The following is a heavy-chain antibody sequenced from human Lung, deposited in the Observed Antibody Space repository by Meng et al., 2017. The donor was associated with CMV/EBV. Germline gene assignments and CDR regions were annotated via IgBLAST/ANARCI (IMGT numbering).Heavy chain of an antibody. CDR1: GFIFDNHG. D-gene: IGHD6-19*01. CDR2: INWNGDTI. Sequence: SCAASGFIFDNHGMTWVRQAPGKRLEWVSGINWNGDTIGYADSVKGRFTISRDNAKNSLYLQMNRLRAEDTALYYCAVMGSAWFGRSYVRNWGQGXLVTVSS. V-gene: IGHV3-20*04. J-gene: IGHJ1*01. CDR3: AVMGSAWFGRSYVRN.